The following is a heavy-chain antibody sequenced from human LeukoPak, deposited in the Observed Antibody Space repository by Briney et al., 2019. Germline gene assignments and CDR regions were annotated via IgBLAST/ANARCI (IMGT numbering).Heavy chain of an antibody. Sequence: SVKVSCKASGGTLSSYAISWVRQVPGQGLEWMGRIIPIFGIANYAQKFQGRVTLTADKSTSTAYMELSSLRSDDTAVYYCASSDGDNLSELDDWGQGTLVTVSS. CDR1: GGTLSSYA. CDR2: IIPIFGIA. J-gene: IGHJ4*02. CDR3: ASSDGDNLSELDD. V-gene: IGHV1-69*04. D-gene: IGHD5-24*01.